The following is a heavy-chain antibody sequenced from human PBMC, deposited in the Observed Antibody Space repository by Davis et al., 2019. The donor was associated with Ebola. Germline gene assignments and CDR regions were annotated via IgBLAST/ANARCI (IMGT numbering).Heavy chain of an antibody. CDR2: ISAYNGNT. CDR1: GYTFTSYG. Sequence: AASVKVSCKASGYTFTSYGISWVRQAPGQGLEWMGWISAYNGNTNYAQKLQGRVTMTTDTSTSTAYMELRSLRSEDTAVYYCARETDRIAAAGIDYWGQGTLVTVSS. J-gene: IGHJ4*02. V-gene: IGHV1-18*01. CDR3: ARETDRIAAAGIDY. D-gene: IGHD6-13*01.